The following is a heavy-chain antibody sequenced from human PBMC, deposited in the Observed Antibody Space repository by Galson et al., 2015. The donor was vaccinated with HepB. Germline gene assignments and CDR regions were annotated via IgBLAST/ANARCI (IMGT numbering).Heavy chain of an antibody. Sequence: SLRLSCAASGFTFSDSYMSWIRQVPGKGLEYLSYIGGSGSDTNYVDSVTGRFTISRDNAKNSLYLQMNSLRADDTAVYYCARHARVPGSWGQGTLVTVSS. V-gene: IGHV3-11*06. D-gene: IGHD4/OR15-4a*01. CDR2: IGGSGSDT. J-gene: IGHJ4*02. CDR3: ARHARVPGS. CDR1: GFTFSDSY.